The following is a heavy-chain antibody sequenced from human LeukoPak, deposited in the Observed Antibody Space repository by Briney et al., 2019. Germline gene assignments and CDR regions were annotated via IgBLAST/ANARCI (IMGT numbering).Heavy chain of an antibody. CDR3: ARDRGWRSYFDY. CDR1: GFTVSRYS. Sequence: GGSLRLSCAASGFTVSRYSMNWVRQAPGKGLEWVSYISSSGYIIFYADSVKGRFTISRDNAKNLLYLQMNSLRAEDTAVYYCARDRGWRSYFDYWGQGTLVTVSS. D-gene: IGHD3-10*01. CDR2: ISSSGYII. V-gene: IGHV3-48*04. J-gene: IGHJ4*02.